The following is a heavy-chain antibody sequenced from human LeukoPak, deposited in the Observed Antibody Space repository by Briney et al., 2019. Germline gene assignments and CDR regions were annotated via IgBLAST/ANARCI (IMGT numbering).Heavy chain of an antibody. CDR3: ARPPMVARDY. CDR2: ISYDGSNK. Sequence: PGGSLRLSCAASGFTFSSYAMHWVRQAPGKGLEWVAVISYDGSNKYYADSVKGRFTISRDNSKNTLYLQMNSLRAEDTAVYYCARPPMVARDYWGQGTLVTVSS. V-gene: IGHV3-30*04. J-gene: IGHJ4*02. D-gene: IGHD2-15*01. CDR1: GFTFSSYA.